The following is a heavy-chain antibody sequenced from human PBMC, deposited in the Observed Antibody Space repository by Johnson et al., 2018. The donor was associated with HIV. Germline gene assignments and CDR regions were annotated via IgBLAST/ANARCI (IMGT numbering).Heavy chain of an antibody. CDR2: ISWNSGSI. V-gene: IGHV3-20*04. J-gene: IGHJ3*02. Sequence: VQLVESGGGVVRPGGSLRLSCAASGFTFDDYGMHWVRQAPGKGLEWVSLISWNSGSISYADSVKGRFTISRDNAKNSLYLQMNSLRGEDTAVYYCASTAYEAFDTWGQGTMVTVSS. CDR3: ASTAYEAFDT. CDR1: GFTFDDYG.